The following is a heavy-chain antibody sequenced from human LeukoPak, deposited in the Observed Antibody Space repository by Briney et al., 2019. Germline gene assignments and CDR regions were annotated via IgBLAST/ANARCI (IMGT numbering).Heavy chain of an antibody. V-gene: IGHV3-15*01. CDR1: GFTFSNAW. D-gene: IGHD4-17*01. J-gene: IGHJ4*02. CDR2: IKSKTDGGTT. Sequence: NPGGSLRLSCAASGFTFSNAWMSWVRQAPGKGLEWVGRIKSKTDGGTTDYAAPVKGRFTISRDDSKNTLYLQMNSPKTEDTAVYYCTTAGGAGDGYCYWGQGTLVTVSS. CDR3: TTAGGAGDGYCY.